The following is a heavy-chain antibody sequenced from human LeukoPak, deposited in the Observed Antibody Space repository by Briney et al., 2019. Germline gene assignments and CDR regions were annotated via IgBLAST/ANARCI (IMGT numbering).Heavy chain of an antibody. J-gene: IGHJ4*02. CDR2: IKSDGSST. D-gene: IGHD3-22*01. V-gene: IGHV3-74*01. Sequence: GGSLRLSCAASGFTFSSHWMHWVRQTPGKGLVWVSRIKSDGSSTSYVGSVAGRFTLSRDNAKNTLYLEMNSLRAEDTAVYYCARGNYYDSSGPGGYWGQGTLVIVSS. CDR3: ARGNYYDSSGPGGY. CDR1: GFTFSSHW.